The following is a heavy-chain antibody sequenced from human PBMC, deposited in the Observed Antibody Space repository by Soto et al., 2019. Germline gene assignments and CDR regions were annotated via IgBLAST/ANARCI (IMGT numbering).Heavy chain of an antibody. CDR3: ARGRLWFGAKSWFDP. CDR2: INHSGST. J-gene: IGHJ5*02. Sequence: SETLSLTCAVYGGSFSGYYWSWIRQPPGKGLEWIGEINHSGSTNYNPSLKSRVTISVDTSKNQFSLKLSSVTAADTAVYYCARGRLWFGAKSWFDPWGQGTLVTAPQ. CDR1: GGSFSGYY. D-gene: IGHD3-10*01. V-gene: IGHV4-34*01.